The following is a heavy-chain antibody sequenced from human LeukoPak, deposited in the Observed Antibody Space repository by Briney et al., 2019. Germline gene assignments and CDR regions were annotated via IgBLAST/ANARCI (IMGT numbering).Heavy chain of an antibody. Sequence: ASVEVSCKASGYTFTGYYMHWVRQAPGQGLEWMGRINPNSGGTNYAQKFQGRVTMTRDTSISTAYMELSRLRSDDTAVYYCARDMVAVPYYYYYMDVWGKGTTVTVSS. V-gene: IGHV1-2*06. CDR3: ARDMVAVPYYYYYMDV. CDR1: GYTFTGYY. D-gene: IGHD2-15*01. CDR2: INPNSGGT. J-gene: IGHJ6*03.